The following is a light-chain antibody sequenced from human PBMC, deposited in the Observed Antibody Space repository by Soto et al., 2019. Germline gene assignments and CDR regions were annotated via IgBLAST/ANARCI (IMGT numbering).Light chain of an antibody. CDR3: QQANSFPLT. V-gene: IGKV1-12*01. J-gene: IGKJ4*01. CDR1: QNINNY. Sequence: IKMSQSPSSLSASVGDRVTITCQASQNINNYLNWYQQKPGRAPKLLIYAASSLHSGVPSRFSGSGSGTDFTLTISSLQPEDFATYYCQQANSFPLTFGGGTKVDI. CDR2: AAS.